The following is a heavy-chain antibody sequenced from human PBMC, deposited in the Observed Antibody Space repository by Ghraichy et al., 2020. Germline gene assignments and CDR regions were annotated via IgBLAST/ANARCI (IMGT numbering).Heavy chain of an antibody. CDR3: AREGGGPYMNHWFDP. D-gene: IGHD4-23*01. CDR1: GYTFTNYY. Sequence: ASVKVSCKASGYTFTNYYMHWVRQAPGQGLDWMGRINPSGGSTNYAQKFQGRVTMTRDTSTSTVYMKLSSLRSEDTAIVFCAREGGGPYMNHWFDPWGQGTLVTVSS. J-gene: IGHJ5*02. CDR2: INPSGGST. V-gene: IGHV1-46*01.